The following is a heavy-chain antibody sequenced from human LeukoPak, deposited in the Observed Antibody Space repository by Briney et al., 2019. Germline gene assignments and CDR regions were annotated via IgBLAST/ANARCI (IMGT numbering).Heavy chain of an antibody. V-gene: IGHV7-4-1*02. D-gene: IGHD1-20*01. CDR1: GYTFSTYA. CDR2: INTNTGNP. Sequence: ASVKVSCKASGYTFSTYAMSWVRQAPGQGLEWMGWINTNTGNPTYAQGFTGRFVFSLDTSVNRAYLQISSLKAEDTAVYYCARDAVTGTKASDYWGQGTLVTVSS. CDR3: ARDAVTGTKASDY. J-gene: IGHJ4*02.